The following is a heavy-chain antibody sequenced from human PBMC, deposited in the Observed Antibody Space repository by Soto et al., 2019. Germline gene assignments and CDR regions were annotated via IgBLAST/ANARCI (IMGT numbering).Heavy chain of an antibody. J-gene: IGHJ4*02. D-gene: IGHD6-19*01. CDR3: ARVGAVAGRGVYFDY. CDR1: GGSISSGGYY. CDR2: IYYSGST. Sequence: SETLSLTCTVSGGSISSGGYYWSWIRQHPGKGLEWIGYIYYSGSTYYNPSLKSRVTISVDTSKNQFSLKLSSVTAADTAVYYCARVGAVAGRGVYFDYWGQGTLVTVSS. V-gene: IGHV4-31*03.